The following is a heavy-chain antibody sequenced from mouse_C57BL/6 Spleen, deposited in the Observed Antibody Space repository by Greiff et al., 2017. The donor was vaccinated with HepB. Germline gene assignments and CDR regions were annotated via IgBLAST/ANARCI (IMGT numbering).Heavy chain of an antibody. CDR1: GFTFSDYG. J-gene: IGHJ2*01. V-gene: IGHV5-17*01. D-gene: IGHD1-1*01. CDR2: ISSGSSTI. Sequence: EVKLVESGGGLVKPGGSLKLSCAASGFTFSDYGMHWVRQAPEKGLEWVAYISSGSSTIYYADTVKGRFTISRDNAKNTLFLQMTSLRSEDTAMYYCARKDYYYGSSYDYWGQGTTLTVSS. CDR3: ARKDYYYGSSYDY.